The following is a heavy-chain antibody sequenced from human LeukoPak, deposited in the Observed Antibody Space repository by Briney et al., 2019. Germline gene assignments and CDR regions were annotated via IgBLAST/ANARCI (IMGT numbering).Heavy chain of an antibody. D-gene: IGHD6-13*01. CDR2: IRGSGGDI. CDR1: GFTFSDDH. J-gene: IGHJ4*02. Sequence: EGSLRLYCTASGFTFSDDHMGWNRQSPRKGLQWVSYIRGSGGDIHYADSVKGRFTISRDNAKSSLYLQMNSLRAEDTAVYYCARDIVAAGLFFDYWGQGTLVTVSS. V-gene: IGHV3-11*04. CDR3: ARDIVAAGLFFDY.